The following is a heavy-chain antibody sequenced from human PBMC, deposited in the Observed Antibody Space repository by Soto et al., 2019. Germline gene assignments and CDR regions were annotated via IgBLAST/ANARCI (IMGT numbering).Heavy chain of an antibody. CDR2: ISSGSAYM. V-gene: IGHV3-21*01. J-gene: IGHJ4*02. CDR1: GFTFSSYG. CDR3: ARATLRGDFDY. D-gene: IGHD3-16*01. Sequence: GGSLRLSCAASGFTFSSYGMHWVRQAPGKGLEWVSSISSGSAYMYYADSVKGRFTISRDNAENSLYLQMNSLTVEDTAVYYCARATLRGDFDYWGQGTLVTVSS.